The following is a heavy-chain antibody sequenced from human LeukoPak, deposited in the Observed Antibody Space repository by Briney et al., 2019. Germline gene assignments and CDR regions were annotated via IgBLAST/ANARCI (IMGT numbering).Heavy chain of an antibody. CDR1: GFTFSSYA. D-gene: IGHD3-22*01. CDR3: ARDRKSGAYYYDP. CDR2: INSDGSST. J-gene: IGHJ4*02. Sequence: GGSLRLSCAASGFTFSSYAMHWVRQPPGKGLVWVSRINSDGSSTSYADAVKGRFTISRDNAKNTLYLQMNSLRAEDTAVYYCARDRKSGAYYYDPWGQGTLVTVSS. V-gene: IGHV3-74*01.